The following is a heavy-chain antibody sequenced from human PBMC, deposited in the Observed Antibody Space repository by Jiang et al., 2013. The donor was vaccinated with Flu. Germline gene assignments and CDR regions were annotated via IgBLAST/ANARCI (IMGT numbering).Heavy chain of an antibody. CDR2: IYPADSDT. CDR3: ARSGYSGYEVDY. D-gene: IGHD5-12*01. J-gene: IGHJ4*02. Sequence: QLVESGAEVKKPGESLKISCQGFGYTFTTYWIAWVRQMPGKGLDWMGIIYPADSDTRYSPSFQGQVTISADKSITTAYLQWSSLKASDTATYYCARSGYSGYEVDYWGQGTLVTV. CDR1: GYTFTTYW. V-gene: IGHV5-51*03.